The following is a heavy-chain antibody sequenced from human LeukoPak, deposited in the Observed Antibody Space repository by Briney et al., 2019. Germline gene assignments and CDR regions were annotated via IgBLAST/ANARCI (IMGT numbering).Heavy chain of an antibody. CDR3: AKSNGYGLVDI. D-gene: IGHD3-10*01. CDR2: INHSGST. Sequence: SETLSLTCAVYGGSFSGYYWSWIRQPPGKGLEWIGEINHSGSTNYNPSLNSRVPISVDTSRNQFSLKLNSVTAADTAVYYCAKSNGYGLVDIWGQGTMVTVSS. J-gene: IGHJ3*02. V-gene: IGHV4-34*01. CDR1: GGSFSGYY.